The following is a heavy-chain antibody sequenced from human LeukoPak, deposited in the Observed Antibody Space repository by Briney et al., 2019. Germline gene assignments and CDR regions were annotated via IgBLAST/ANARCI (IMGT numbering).Heavy chain of an antibody. CDR1: GYTFTSYG. J-gene: IGHJ6*02. V-gene: IGHV1-18*01. D-gene: IGHD2-2*01. CDR3: ARDQLLSRRYYYYYYGMDV. CDR2: ISAYNGNT. Sequence: GASVTVSCKASGYTFTSYGISWVRQAPGQGLEWMGWISAYNGNTNYAQKLQGRVTMTTDTSTSTAYMELRSLRSDDTAVYYCARDQLLSRRYYYYYYGMDVWGQGTTVTVSS.